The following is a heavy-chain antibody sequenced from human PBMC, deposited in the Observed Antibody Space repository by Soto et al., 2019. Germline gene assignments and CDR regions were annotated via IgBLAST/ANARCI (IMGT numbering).Heavy chain of an antibody. V-gene: IGHV3-74*01. CDR3: ARGRWLQPFFDY. J-gene: IGHJ4*02. CDR2: INSAGTGT. Sequence: PGGSLRLSCAASGFTFSSYWMYWVRQAPGKGLVWASRINSAGTGTDYTDSVKGRLTISRDNAKNTLYLQMNSLRAEDTAVYFCARGRWLQPFFDYWGQGTVVTVSS. D-gene: IGHD6-19*01. CDR1: GFTFSSYW.